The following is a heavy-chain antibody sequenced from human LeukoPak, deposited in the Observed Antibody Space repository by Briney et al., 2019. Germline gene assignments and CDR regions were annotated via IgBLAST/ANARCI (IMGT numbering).Heavy chain of an antibody. CDR3: ARGGHDYYDSSGYHEYFQH. D-gene: IGHD3-22*01. Sequence: GGSLRLSCAASGFTFSSYEMNWVRQAPGKGLEWVSYISSSGSTIYYADSVKGRFTISRDNAKNSLYLQMNSLRAEDTAVYYCARGGHDYYDSSGYHEYFQHWGQGTLVTVSS. CDR1: GFTFSSYE. V-gene: IGHV3-48*03. J-gene: IGHJ1*01. CDR2: ISSSGSTI.